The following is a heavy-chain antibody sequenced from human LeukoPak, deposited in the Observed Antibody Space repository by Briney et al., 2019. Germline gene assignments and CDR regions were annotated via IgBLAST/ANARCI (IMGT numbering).Heavy chain of an antibody. CDR2: IYYSGST. V-gene: IGHV4-39*01. Sequence: SETLSLTCTVSGGSISSSSYYWGWIRQPPGKGLEWVGSIYYSGSTYYNPSLKSRVTISVDTSKNQFSLKLSSVTAADTAVYYCARRNMITFGGVIVWGQGTLVTVSS. J-gene: IGHJ4*02. CDR3: ARRNMITFGGVIV. CDR1: GGSISSSSYY. D-gene: IGHD3-16*01.